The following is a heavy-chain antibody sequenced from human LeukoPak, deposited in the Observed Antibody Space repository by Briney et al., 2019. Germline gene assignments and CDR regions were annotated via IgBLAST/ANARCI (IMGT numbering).Heavy chain of an antibody. J-gene: IGHJ4*02. Sequence: PGGSLRLSCAASGFTFSSYEMNWVRQAPGKGLEWVSYISSSGSTIYYADSVKGRFTISRDNAKNSLYLQMNSLRAEDTAVYYCARDRGYDGAVDYWGQGTLVTVSS. CDR3: ARDRGYDGAVDY. CDR1: GFTFSSYE. D-gene: IGHD5-12*01. CDR2: ISSSGSTI. V-gene: IGHV3-48*03.